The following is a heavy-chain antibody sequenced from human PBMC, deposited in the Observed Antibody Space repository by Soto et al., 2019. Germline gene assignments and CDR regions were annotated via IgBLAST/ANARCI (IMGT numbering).Heavy chain of an antibody. V-gene: IGHV3-23*01. CDR3: AKDIVVVVAATRHNWFDP. CDR1: GFTFSSYA. Sequence: GGSLRLSCAASGFTFSSYAMSWVRQAPGKGLEWVSAISGSGGSTYYADSVKGRFTISRDNSKNTLYLQMNSLIAEDTAVYYCAKDIVVVVAATRHNWFDPWGQGTLVTVSS. D-gene: IGHD2-15*01. CDR2: ISGSGGST. J-gene: IGHJ5*02.